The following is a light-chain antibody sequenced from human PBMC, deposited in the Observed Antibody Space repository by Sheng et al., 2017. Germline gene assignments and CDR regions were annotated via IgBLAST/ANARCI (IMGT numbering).Light chain of an antibody. J-gene: IGLJ3*02. CDR3: AAWDDSLSGSWL. CDR2: RSN. Sequence: QSVLTQPPSASGTPGQRVTISCYGSSSNIGRDSVYWYSNSQERPPRLLIYRSNQRPSGVPDRFSGSRSGTSASLAISGLRSEDEADYYCAAWDDSLSGSWLFGGGTKLTVL. CDR1: SSNIGRDS. V-gene: IGLV1-47*01.